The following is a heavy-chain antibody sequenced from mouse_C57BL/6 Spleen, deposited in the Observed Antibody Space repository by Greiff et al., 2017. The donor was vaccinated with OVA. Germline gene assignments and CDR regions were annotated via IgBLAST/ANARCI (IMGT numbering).Heavy chain of an antibody. CDR1: GFTFSSYA. D-gene: IGHD1-1*01. Sequence: EVKLVESGGGLVKPGGSLKLSCAASGFTFSSYAMSWVRQTPEKRLEWVATISDGGSYTYYPDNVKGRFTISRDNAKNNLYLQMSHLKSEDTAMYYCARDGGSPWFAYWGQGTLVTVSA. J-gene: IGHJ3*01. V-gene: IGHV5-4*01. CDR2: ISDGGSYT. CDR3: ARDGGSPWFAY.